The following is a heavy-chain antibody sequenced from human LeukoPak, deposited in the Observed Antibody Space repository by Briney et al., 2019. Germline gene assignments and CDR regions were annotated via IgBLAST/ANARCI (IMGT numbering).Heavy chain of an antibody. CDR1: VFSFSSYG. CDR3: AKHHFDD. V-gene: IGHV3-30*02. J-gene: IGHJ4*02. CDR2: IRYDGSNK. Sequence: GGSLRLSCAASVFSFSSYGIHWVRQSPGKGLEWVAYIRYDGSNKYYADSVKRLFTISRDNSKNTLYLKMNSLRAGDTAVYYCAKHHFDDWGQGTLVTVSS.